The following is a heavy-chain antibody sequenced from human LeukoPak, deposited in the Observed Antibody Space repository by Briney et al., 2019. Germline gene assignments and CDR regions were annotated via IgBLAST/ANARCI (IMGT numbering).Heavy chain of an antibody. Sequence: GGSLRLSCAASGFTFSIYSMNWVRQAPGKGLEWVSYISSSSSTIYYADSVKGRFTISRDNAKNSLYLQMNSLRAEDTAVYYCARDPDDYDRPAGDPWGQGTLVTVSS. D-gene: IGHD3-16*01. CDR2: ISSSSSTI. CDR3: ARDPDDYDRPAGDP. V-gene: IGHV3-48*01. J-gene: IGHJ5*02. CDR1: GFTFSIYS.